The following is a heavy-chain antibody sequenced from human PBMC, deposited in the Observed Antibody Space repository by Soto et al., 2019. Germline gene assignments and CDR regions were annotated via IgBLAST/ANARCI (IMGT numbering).Heavy chain of an antibody. J-gene: IGHJ6*03. CDR1: GGSISSGGYY. D-gene: IGHD5-18*01. Sequence: PSETLSLTCTVSGGSISSGGYYWSWIRQHPGKGLEWIGSIYYSGSTYYNPSLKSRVTISVDTSKNQFSLKLSSVTAADTAVYYCARHQTQLWLFELGPQYYMDVWGKGTTVTVSS. CDR3: ARHQTQLWLFELGPQYYMDV. CDR2: IYYSGST. V-gene: IGHV4-39*01.